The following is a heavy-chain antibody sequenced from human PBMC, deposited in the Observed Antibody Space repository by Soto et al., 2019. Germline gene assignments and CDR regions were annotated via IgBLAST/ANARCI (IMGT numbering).Heavy chain of an antibody. CDR1: GFTFSSYA. D-gene: IGHD3-3*01. J-gene: IGHJ6*02. V-gene: IGHV3-30-3*01. CDR2: ISYDGSNK. Sequence: GGSLGLSCAASGFTFSSYAMHWVRQAPGKGLEWAAVISYDGSNKYYADSVKGRFTISRDNSKNTLYLQMNSLRAEDTAVYYCARGFLEWLYRYYYYGMDVWGQGTTVTVSS. CDR3: ARGFLEWLYRYYYYGMDV.